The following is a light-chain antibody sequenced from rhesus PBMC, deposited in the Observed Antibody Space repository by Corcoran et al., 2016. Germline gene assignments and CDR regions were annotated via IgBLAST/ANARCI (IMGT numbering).Light chain of an antibody. J-gene: IGLJ1*01. CDR1: SSDIGAYNR. CDR3: SSYTSRSTFV. CDR2: KVN. Sequence: AAPTQSPSVSGSPGKSVTISCAGTSSDIGAYNRVSWYQQHPHKVPKLIIYKVNQRPSGVSDRFSGSKSGNTASLTISGLHAEDEADYYCSSYTSRSTFVFGGGTRLTVL. V-gene: IGLV2-13*03.